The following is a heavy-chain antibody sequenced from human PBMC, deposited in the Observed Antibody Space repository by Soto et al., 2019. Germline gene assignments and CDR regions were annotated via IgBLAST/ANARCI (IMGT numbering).Heavy chain of an antibody. V-gene: IGHV3-33*01. CDR1: GFTFSSYG. D-gene: IGHD3-10*01. Sequence: QVQLVESGGGVVQPGRSLRLSCAASGFTFSSYGMHWVRQAPGKGLEWVAVIWYDGSIKYYADSVKGRFTISRDNSKNTLHLQMNSLRAEDTAVYYGARGVYGAGSYSQGRYGMDVWGQGTTVTVSS. CDR2: IWYDGSIK. J-gene: IGHJ6*02. CDR3: ARGVYGAGSYSQGRYGMDV.